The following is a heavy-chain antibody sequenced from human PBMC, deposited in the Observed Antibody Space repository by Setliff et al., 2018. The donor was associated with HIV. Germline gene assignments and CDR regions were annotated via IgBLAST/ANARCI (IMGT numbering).Heavy chain of an antibody. D-gene: IGHD6-13*01. CDR1: GGSISGYY. CDR3: ASHAPYTSSWNSAAFDI. CDR2: ITYSGST. V-gene: IGHV4-59*01. Sequence: SETLSLTCTVSGGSISGYYWSWIRQPPGKGLEWIGYITYSGSTKYNPSLKSRVTISIDTSKNQFSLKLSSVTPADTAVYYCASHAPYTSSWNSAAFDIWGQGTMVTVSS. J-gene: IGHJ3*02.